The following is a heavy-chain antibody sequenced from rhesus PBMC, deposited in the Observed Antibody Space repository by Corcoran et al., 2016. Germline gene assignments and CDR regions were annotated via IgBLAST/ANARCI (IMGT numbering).Heavy chain of an antibody. J-gene: IGHJ3*01. CDR2: IYSNSEST. Sequence: QVQLQESGPGVVKPSETLSLTCAVSGGTISSGYYYRSWIRQPPGKGLEWLGGIYSNSESTNYNPSLKSRVTISKDTSKNQFSLKVSSVTAADTAVYYCARDGVEYCTGSGCYGAFDFWGQGLRVTVSS. CDR1: GGTISSGYYY. CDR3: ARDGVEYCTGSGCYGAFDF. V-gene: IGHV4S12*01. D-gene: IGHD2-21*01.